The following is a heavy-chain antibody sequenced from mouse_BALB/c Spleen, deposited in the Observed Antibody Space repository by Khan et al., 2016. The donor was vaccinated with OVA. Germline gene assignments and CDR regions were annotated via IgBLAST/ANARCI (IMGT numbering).Heavy chain of an antibody. J-gene: IGHJ4*01. Sequence: QIQLVQSGPELKKPGVTVKISCKASGYTFTTYGMNWVKQAPGKGLKWMGWINTYTGEPTYVDDFKGRFAFSLETSASTAYLQINNLKNEDTATYFCSRVWYSGTVDYWGQGTSVTVSS. CDR3: SRVWYSGTVDY. CDR2: INTYTGEP. D-gene: IGHD1-1*02. V-gene: IGHV9-3-1*01. CDR1: GYTFTTYG.